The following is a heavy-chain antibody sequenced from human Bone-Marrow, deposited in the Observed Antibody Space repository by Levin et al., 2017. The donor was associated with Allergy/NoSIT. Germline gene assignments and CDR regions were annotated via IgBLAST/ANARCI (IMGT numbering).Heavy chain of an antibody. Sequence: GESLKISCKASGYTFTNNWIGWVRQMPGKGLEWMGIILPFNGVSRYGPSFQGQVTFSFDTSISTAYLQLTSLKASDTAKYYCARGTVPVNNPAFDYWGQGSLVTVSP. CDR3: ARGTVPVNNPAFDY. V-gene: IGHV5-51*01. D-gene: IGHD1-14*01. CDR2: ILPFNGVS. J-gene: IGHJ4*02. CDR1: GYTFTNNW.